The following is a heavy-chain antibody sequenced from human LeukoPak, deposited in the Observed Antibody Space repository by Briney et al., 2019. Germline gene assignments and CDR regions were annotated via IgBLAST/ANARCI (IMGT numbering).Heavy chain of an antibody. Sequence: TGGSLRLSCAASGFTFDVYAMLWVRQAPGKGRVWVSLISGDGGSTYYADSVKGRFTISRDNSKNSLYLQMNSLRTEDTALYYCAKVRAGFDSSGYYPDAFDIWGQGTMVTVSS. CDR2: ISGDGGST. J-gene: IGHJ3*02. V-gene: IGHV3-43*02. CDR3: AKVRAGFDSSGYYPDAFDI. D-gene: IGHD3-22*01. CDR1: GFTFDVYA.